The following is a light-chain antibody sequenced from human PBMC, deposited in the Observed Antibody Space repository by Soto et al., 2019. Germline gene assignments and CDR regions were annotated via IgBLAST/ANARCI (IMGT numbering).Light chain of an antibody. V-gene: IGLV2-11*01. CDR1: SSDVGSYNF. CDR3: CTFAGRYSYV. J-gene: IGLJ1*01. CDR2: DVA. Sequence: QSALTQPRSVSGSPGQSVTISRTGTSSDVGSYNFVSWHQQHPGKAPKLMIYDVAKRPSGVPDRFSGSKSGNTASLTISGLQAEDEADYYCCTFAGRYSYVFGSGTKLTVL.